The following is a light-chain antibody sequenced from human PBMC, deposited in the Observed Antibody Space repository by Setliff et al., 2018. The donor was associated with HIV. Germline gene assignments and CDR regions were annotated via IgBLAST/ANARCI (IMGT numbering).Light chain of an antibody. CDR3: SSYAGSNNV. CDR2: EVS. Sequence: LAQPPSASGSPGQSVTISCTGTNSDVGGYNYVSWYQQHPGKAPKLMIYEVSKRPSGVPDRFSGSKSGNTASLTVSGLQAEDEADYYCSSYAGSNNVFGTGTKVTVL. V-gene: IGLV2-8*01. J-gene: IGLJ1*01. CDR1: NSDVGGYNY.